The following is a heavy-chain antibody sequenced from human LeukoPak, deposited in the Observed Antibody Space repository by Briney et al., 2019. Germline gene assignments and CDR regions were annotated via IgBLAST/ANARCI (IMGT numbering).Heavy chain of an antibody. Sequence: PGGSLRLSCVAPGFTFSDYAMNWVRQAPGKGLEWVSTFKTKYNQVYYAESVRGRFTISTDNSRNTVFLQMNSLRADDTALYYCARSVPDYTRFDYWGQGALVTVSS. J-gene: IGHJ4*02. CDR1: GFTFSDYA. V-gene: IGHV3-23*05. CDR2: FKTKYNQV. D-gene: IGHD4-11*01. CDR3: ARSVPDYTRFDY.